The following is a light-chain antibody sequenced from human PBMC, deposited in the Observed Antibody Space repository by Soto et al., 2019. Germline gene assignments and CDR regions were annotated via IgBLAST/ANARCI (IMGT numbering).Light chain of an antibody. CDR2: DAS. CDR1: QRISNW. CDR3: QQYNSYTPT. V-gene: IGKV1-5*01. Sequence: DIQMTQSPSTLSASVGDRVTISCRASQRISNWLAWYQQKPGKAPKLLIYDASSLQSGVPTRFSGSGSGTEFTLTLSSLQPDDSATYYCQQYNSYTPTFGQGTKVEVK. J-gene: IGKJ1*01.